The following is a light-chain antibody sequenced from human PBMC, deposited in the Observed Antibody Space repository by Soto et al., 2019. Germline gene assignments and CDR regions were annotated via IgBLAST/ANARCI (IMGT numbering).Light chain of an antibody. Sequence: AIQLTKSASSLSESVGERVTITCRASQGLXDDLVWYQQKPGKAPKLLXSHASSLQSGGPSRFSGSGSGTDFPLTISSLQPEDFANYYCLQNFNVTLPVGLGTKVDIK. CDR1: QGLXDD. V-gene: IGKV1-6*01. CDR2: HAS. CDR3: LQNFNVTLP. J-gene: IGKJ1*01.